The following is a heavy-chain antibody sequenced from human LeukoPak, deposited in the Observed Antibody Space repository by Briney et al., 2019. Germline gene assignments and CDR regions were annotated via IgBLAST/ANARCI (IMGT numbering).Heavy chain of an antibody. Sequence: GASVKVSCKVSGYTLTELSMHWVRQAPGKGLEWMGGFDPEDGETIYAQKFQGRVTMTEDTSTDTAYMELSSLRSEDTAVYYCATMRPEWMNYFALRYGMDVWGQGTTVTVSS. D-gene: IGHD3-10*01. CDR2: FDPEDGET. J-gene: IGHJ6*02. V-gene: IGHV1-24*01. CDR3: ATMRPEWMNYFALRYGMDV. CDR1: GYTLTELS.